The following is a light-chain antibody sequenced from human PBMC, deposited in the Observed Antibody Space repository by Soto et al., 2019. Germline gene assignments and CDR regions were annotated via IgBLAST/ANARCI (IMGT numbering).Light chain of an antibody. CDR1: TSDVGGYNY. V-gene: IGLV2-14*01. J-gene: IGLJ1*01. CDR2: EVT. Sequence: QSVLTQPASVSGSLGQSITISCTGTTSDVGGYNYVSWYQQHPGKAPILMIYEVTNRPSGVSNRFSGSKSGSTASLTISGLQAEDEADYYCCSNAVGSTYVFGTGTKVTVL. CDR3: CSNAVGSTYV.